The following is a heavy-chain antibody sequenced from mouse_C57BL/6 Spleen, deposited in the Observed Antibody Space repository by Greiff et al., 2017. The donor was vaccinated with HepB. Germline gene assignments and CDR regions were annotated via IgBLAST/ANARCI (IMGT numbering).Heavy chain of an antibody. CDR2: IYPGSGST. D-gene: IGHD1-1*01. V-gene: IGHV1-55*01. Sequence: QVQLQQPGAELVKPGASVKMSCKASGYTFTSYWITWVKQRPGQGLEWIGDIYPGSGSTNYNEKFKSKATLTVDTSSSTAYMQLSSLTSEDSAVYYCARDPYYYCSSYWYFDVWGTGTTVTVSS. J-gene: IGHJ1*03. CDR1: GYTFTSYW. CDR3: ARDPYYYCSSYWYFDV.